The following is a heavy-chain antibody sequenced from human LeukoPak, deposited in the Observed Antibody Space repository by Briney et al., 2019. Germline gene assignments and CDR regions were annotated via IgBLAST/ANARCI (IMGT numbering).Heavy chain of an antibody. Sequence: GGSLRLSCAASGFTFSSYAMSWVRQAPGKGLEWVSAISGSGGSTYYADSVKGRFTISRDNSKNTLYLQMNSLRADDTALYYCAKGIRQLGNYYYYMDVWGKGTTVTVSS. CDR3: AKGIRQLGNYYYYMDV. D-gene: IGHD7-27*01. V-gene: IGHV3-23*01. CDR2: ISGSGGST. J-gene: IGHJ6*03. CDR1: GFTFSSYA.